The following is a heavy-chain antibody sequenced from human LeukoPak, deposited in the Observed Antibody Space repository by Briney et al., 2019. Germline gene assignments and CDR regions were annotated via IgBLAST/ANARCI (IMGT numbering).Heavy chain of an antibody. D-gene: IGHD5-24*01. CDR1: GYTFTSYY. Sequence: ASVKVSCKASGYTFTSYYMYWVRQAPGQGLEWMGLINPSGGNIRYAQKFQGRVTMTRDTSTSTAYMELSSLRSEDTAIYYCARIRDGYNDAYDLWGQGTVVTVPS. CDR2: INPSGGNI. CDR3: ARIRDGYNDAYDL. J-gene: IGHJ3*01. V-gene: IGHV1-46*01.